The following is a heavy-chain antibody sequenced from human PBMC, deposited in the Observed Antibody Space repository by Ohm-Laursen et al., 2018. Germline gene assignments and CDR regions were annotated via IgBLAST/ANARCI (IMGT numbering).Heavy chain of an antibody. Sequence: SLRLSCAASGFTFSDYYMSWIRQAPGKGLEWVSYISSSGSTIYYADSVKGRFTISRDNAKNSLYLQMNSLRAEDTALYYCARYDSRAYYYGMDVWGQGTTVTVSS. D-gene: IGHD3-3*01. CDR1: GFTFSDYY. CDR3: ARYDSRAYYYGMDV. CDR2: ISSSGSTI. V-gene: IGHV3-11*01. J-gene: IGHJ6*02.